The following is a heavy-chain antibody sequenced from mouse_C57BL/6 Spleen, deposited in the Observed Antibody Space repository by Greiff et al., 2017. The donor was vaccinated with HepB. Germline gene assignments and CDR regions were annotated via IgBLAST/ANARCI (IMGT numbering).Heavy chain of an antibody. V-gene: IGHV5-17*01. CDR2: ISSGSSTI. CDR3: ARPDSNYGYYAMDY. J-gene: IGHJ4*01. D-gene: IGHD2-5*01. CDR1: GFTFSDYG. Sequence: EVMLVESGGGLVKPGGSLKLSCAASGFTFSDYGMHWVRQAPEKGLEWVAYISSGSSTIYYADTVKGRFTISRDNAKNTLFLQMTSLRSEDTAMYYCARPDSNYGYYAMDYWGQGTSVTVSS.